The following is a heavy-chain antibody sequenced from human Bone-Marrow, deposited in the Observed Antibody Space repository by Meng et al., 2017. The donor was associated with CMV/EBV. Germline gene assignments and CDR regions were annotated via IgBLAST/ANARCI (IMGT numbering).Heavy chain of an antibody. V-gene: IGHV1-69*02. CDR1: GGTFSSYT. J-gene: IGHJ4*02. CDR2: IIPILGIA. D-gene: IGHD1-1*01. Sequence: SVKVSCKASGGTFSSYTISWVRQAPGQGLEWMGRIIPILGIANYAQKFQGRVTITADKSTSTAYMELSSLRSDDTAVYYCARGGSFWNDVLDYWGQGTLVTVSS. CDR3: ARGGSFWNDVLDY.